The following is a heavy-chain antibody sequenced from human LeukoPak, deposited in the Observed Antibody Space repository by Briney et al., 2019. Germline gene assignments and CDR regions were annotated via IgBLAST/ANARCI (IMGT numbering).Heavy chain of an antibody. CDR2: ISAYNGNT. V-gene: IGHV1-18*04. CDR1: GYTFTSYY. J-gene: IGHJ4*02. CDR3: ARDPNGYNFSY. Sequence: ASVKVSCKASGYTFTSYYMHWVRQAPGQGLEWMGWISAYNGNTNYAQKLQGRVTMTTDTSTSTAYMELRSLRSDDTAVYYCARDPNGYNFSYWGQGTLVTVSS. D-gene: IGHD5-24*01.